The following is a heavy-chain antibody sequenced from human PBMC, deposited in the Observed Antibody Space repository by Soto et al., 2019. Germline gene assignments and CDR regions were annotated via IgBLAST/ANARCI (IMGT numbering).Heavy chain of an antibody. Sequence: PGGSLRLSCAASGFTFSSYAMHWVRQAPGKGLEWVAVISYDGSNKYYADSVKGRFTISRDNSKNTLYLQMNSLRAEDTAVYYCARDSYYYGSGALYYYYYGMDVWGQGTTVTVSS. J-gene: IGHJ6*02. V-gene: IGHV3-30-3*01. CDR3: ARDSYYYGSGALYYYYYGMDV. CDR2: ISYDGSNK. D-gene: IGHD3-10*01. CDR1: GFTFSSYA.